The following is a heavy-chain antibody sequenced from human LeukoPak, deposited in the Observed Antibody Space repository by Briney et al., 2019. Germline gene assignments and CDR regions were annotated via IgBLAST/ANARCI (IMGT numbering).Heavy chain of an antibody. CDR2: IYYSGST. V-gene: IGHV4-39*07. CDR1: GGSISSSSYY. D-gene: IGHD3-22*01. J-gene: IGHJ4*02. Sequence: SETLSLTCTVSGGSISSSSYYWGWIRQPPGKGLEWIGSIYYSGSTYYNRSLKSRVTISVDTSKNQFSLKLSSVTAADTAVYYCARGDTYYYDSSGPYWGQGTLVTVSS. CDR3: ARGDTYYYDSSGPY.